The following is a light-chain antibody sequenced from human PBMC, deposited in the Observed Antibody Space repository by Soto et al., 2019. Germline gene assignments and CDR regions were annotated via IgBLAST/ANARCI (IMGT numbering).Light chain of an antibody. V-gene: IGLV2-11*01. CDR2: DVN. CDR3: CSYAGRYIYV. CDR1: ISDVGGYNY. Sequence: QSALTQPRSVSGSPGQSVSISCTGTISDVGGYNYVSWYQQHPGKAPKVMSYDVNKRPSGVPDRFSGSKSGNTASLTISGLQSEDEADYYCCSYAGRYIYVFGTGTKLTVL. J-gene: IGLJ1*01.